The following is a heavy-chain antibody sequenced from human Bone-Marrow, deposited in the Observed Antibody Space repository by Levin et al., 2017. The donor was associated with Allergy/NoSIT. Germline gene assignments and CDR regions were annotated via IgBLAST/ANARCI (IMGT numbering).Heavy chain of an antibody. J-gene: IGHJ4*02. CDR1: GYPFSGYL. V-gene: IGHV1-2*02. D-gene: IGHD4-17*01. CDR3: ARGNHDFGDV. CDR2: INPDSGGA. Sequence: ASVKVSCKASGYPFSGYLLHWVRQAPGQGLEWMGWINPDSGGANYAQRFQGRVTMTRDTSTTTAYMELSRLRSDDTAVYYCARGNHDFGDVWGQGTLVTVSS.